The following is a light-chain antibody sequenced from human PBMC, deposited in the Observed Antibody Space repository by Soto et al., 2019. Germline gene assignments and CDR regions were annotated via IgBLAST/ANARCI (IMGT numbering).Light chain of an antibody. J-gene: IGKJ2*01. V-gene: IGKV1-5*03. CDR2: KAS. CDR1: QSISTY. Sequence: DIQMTQSPSTLSASVGDRVSITCRASQSISTYLAWYQQKPGKAPKLLIYKASSLGSGVPSRFSGSGSGTDFTLTISSLQPDDFATYYCQQYNSYLYTFGQGTKVDIK. CDR3: QQYNSYLYT.